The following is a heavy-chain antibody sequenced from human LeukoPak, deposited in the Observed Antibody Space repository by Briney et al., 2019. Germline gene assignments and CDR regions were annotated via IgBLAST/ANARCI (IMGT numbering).Heavy chain of an antibody. Sequence: SETLSLTCVVSGYSISNDYYWGWIRQPPGKGLEWIGNIYHSGGSYYNPSLKSRVTILVDTAKNQFSLKLSSVTAADTAVYYCAKAGTTGIHHWFDPWGQGNLVTVSS. CDR3: AKAGTTGIHHWFDP. D-gene: IGHD1-1*01. J-gene: IGHJ5*02. CDR1: GYSISNDYY. V-gene: IGHV4-38-2*01. CDR2: IYHSGGS.